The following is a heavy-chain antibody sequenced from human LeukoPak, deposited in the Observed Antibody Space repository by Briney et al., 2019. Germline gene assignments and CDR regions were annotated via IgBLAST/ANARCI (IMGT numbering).Heavy chain of an antibody. CDR3: ARGRVHDY. J-gene: IGHJ4*02. V-gene: IGHV3-48*02. CDR2: ISGSSSTI. Sequence: GGCLRLSCAASGFTFSSYTMNWVRQAPGKGLECVSYISGSSSTIYYADSVKGRFTISRDNAQNSLYLQMNSLRDEDTAVYYCARGRVHDYWGQGTLVTVST. CDR1: GFTFSSYT. D-gene: IGHD4/OR15-4a*01.